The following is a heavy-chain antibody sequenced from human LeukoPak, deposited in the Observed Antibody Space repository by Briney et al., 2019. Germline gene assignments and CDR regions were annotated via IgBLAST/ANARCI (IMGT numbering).Heavy chain of an antibody. CDR1: GGSINSPKS. D-gene: IGHD3-16*01. J-gene: IGHJ5*02. V-gene: IGHV4-4*02. CDR2: RYHSGGT. CDR3: ARHYGP. Sequence: SETLSLTCAVSGGSINSPKSWSWVRQPPGKGLEWIGDRYHSGGTNYNPSLRSRVTISVDTSKNQFSLKLTSVTAADTAVYYCARHYGPWGQGTLVTVSS.